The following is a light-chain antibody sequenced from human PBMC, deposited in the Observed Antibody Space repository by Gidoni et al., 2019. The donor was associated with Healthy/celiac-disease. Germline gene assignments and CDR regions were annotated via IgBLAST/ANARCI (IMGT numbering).Light chain of an antibody. J-gene: IGKJ5*01. CDR1: QSVSSN. CDR3: QQYNKWPPIT. Sequence: EIVMMQSPATLSVSPGERATLSCRASQSVSSNLAWYQQKTGEAPRLLIYGASTRATGGPARFSGSGSGTEFTLTISSLQSEDFAVYYCQQYNKWPPITFXQXTRLEIK. CDR2: GAS. V-gene: IGKV3-15*01.